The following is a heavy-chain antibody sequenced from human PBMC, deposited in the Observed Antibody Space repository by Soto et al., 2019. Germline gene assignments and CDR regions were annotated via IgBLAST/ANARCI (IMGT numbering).Heavy chain of an antibody. CDR3: AKDSRSHPKGWFDP. CDR1: GFTFSSYA. D-gene: IGHD2-15*01. J-gene: IGHJ5*02. CDR2: ISGSGDYT. V-gene: IGHV3-23*01. Sequence: EVQLLESGGGLVQPGESLRLSCAASGFTFSSYAMTWVRQAPGKGLEWVSSISGSGDYTYFADSVKGRFTISRDNSKVIMYLQMSSLRVEDTAIYYCAKDSRSHPKGWFDPWGQGTLVTVSS.